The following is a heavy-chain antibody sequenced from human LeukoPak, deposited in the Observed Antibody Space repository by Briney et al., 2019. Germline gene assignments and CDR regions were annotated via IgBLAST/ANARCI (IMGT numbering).Heavy chain of an antibody. J-gene: IGHJ3*02. Sequence: AASVKVSCKASGGTFSSYAISWVRQAPGQGLEWMGGIIPIFGTANYAQKFQGRVTITADKSTSTAYMELSSLRSEDTAVYYCALRYSSSPGGAFDIWGQGTMVTVSS. CDR2: IIPIFGTA. D-gene: IGHD6-6*01. CDR3: ALRYSSSPGGAFDI. CDR1: GGTFSSYA. V-gene: IGHV1-69*06.